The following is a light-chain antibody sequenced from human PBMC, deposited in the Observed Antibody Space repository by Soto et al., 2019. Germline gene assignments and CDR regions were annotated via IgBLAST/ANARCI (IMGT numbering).Light chain of an antibody. Sequence: DIVMTRSPDSLAVSLGERATINCKSSQSVLDISNNKNYLAWYQQKPRQPPKLLIYWASARESGVPDRFSGSGSGTDFTLTISSLQAEDVAVYYCQQYYRTPPTFGQGTKLEIK. CDR2: WAS. V-gene: IGKV4-1*01. J-gene: IGKJ2*01. CDR3: QQYYRTPPT. CDR1: QSVLDISNNKNY.